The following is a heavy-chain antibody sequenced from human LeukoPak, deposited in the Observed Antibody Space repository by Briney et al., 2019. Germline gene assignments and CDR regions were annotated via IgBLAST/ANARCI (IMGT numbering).Heavy chain of an antibody. CDR3: ARDSLGMSTLDS. D-gene: IGHD5/OR15-5a*01. V-gene: IGHV3-53*01. J-gene: IGHJ4*02. CDR1: GFTVSNNY. CDR2: IYSGGST. Sequence: GGSLRLSCAASGFTVSNNYMSWVRQAPGKGLEWVSVIYSGGSTYYADSVKGRFTISRDSSKNTPYLQMNSLRAEDTAVYYCARDSLGMSTLDSWGQGTLVTVSS.